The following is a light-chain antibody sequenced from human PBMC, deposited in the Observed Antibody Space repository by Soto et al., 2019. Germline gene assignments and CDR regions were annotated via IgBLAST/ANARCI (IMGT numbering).Light chain of an antibody. CDR2: GAS. CDR3: LQNYYRPRT. CDR1: LNICDS. J-gene: IGKJ1*01. Sequence: DSQITQYPSTISASVGERVTITCRASLNICDSLSLFQQKAGKPPTQLIYGASALQSGVPVRFSGSASGTDFTLTIRNMQREDLATYDCLQNYYRPRTFGQGTKVDI. V-gene: IGKV1-39*01.